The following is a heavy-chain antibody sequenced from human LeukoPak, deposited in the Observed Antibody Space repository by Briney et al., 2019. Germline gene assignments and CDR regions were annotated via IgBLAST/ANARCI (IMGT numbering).Heavy chain of an antibody. D-gene: IGHD1-26*01. V-gene: IGHV3-53*01. J-gene: IGHJ3*02. CDR1: GFTVSSNY. CDR2: IYSGGST. CDR3: ASSRGSYLNDAFDI. Sequence: PGGSLRLSCAASGFTVSSNYMSWVRQAPGKGLEWVSVIYSGGSTYYADSVKGRFTISRDNSKNTLYLQMNGLRAEDTAVYYCASSRGSYLNDAFDIWGQGTMVTVSS.